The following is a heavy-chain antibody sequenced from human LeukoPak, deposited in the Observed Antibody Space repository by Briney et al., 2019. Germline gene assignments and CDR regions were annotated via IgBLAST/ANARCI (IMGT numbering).Heavy chain of an antibody. V-gene: IGHV3-23*01. J-gene: IGHJ4*02. CDR1: GFTFSSYV. CDR3: AVHNSGFCY. D-gene: IGHD3-22*01. Sequence: GGSLRLSCAASGFTFSSYVMNWVRQAPGKGLEWVSAISGSGGSTYYADSVKGRFTISRDNSKNTLYLQMNSLRAEDTAVYYCAVHNSGFCYWGQGTQVTVSS. CDR2: ISGSGGST.